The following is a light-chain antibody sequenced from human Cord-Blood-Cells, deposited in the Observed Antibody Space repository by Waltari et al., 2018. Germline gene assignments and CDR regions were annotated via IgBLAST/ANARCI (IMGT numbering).Light chain of an antibody. CDR1: QSVSSY. J-gene: IGKJ5*01. CDR3: QQRSNWIT. CDR2: DAA. Sequence: EIVLTQSPATLSLSPGERATLSCRASQSVSSYLAWYQQKPGQAPRLLIYDAASRATGIPARFSGSGSGTDCTLTISSLEPEDFAVYYCQQRSNWITFGQGTRLEIK. V-gene: IGKV3-11*01.